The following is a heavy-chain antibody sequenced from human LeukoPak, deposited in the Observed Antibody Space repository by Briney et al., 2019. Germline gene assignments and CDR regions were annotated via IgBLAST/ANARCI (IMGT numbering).Heavy chain of an antibody. CDR1: GGTFSSYA. J-gene: IGHJ6*02. CDR3: ARERVTMVRGLSGMDV. V-gene: IGHV1-69*05. CDR2: IIPIFGTA. Sequence: SVKVSCKASGGTFSSYAISWVRQAPGQGLEWMGGIIPIFGTANYAQKFQGRVTITTDESTSTAYMELSSLRSEDTAVYYCARERVTMVRGLSGMDVWGQGTTVTVSS. D-gene: IGHD3-10*01.